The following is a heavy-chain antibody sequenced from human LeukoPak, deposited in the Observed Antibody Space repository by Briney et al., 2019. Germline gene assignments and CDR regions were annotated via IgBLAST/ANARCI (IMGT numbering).Heavy chain of an antibody. CDR2: IYYSGST. D-gene: IGHD1-26*01. J-gene: IGHJ3*02. V-gene: IGHV4-59*01. CDR1: GGSLSSYY. CDR3: ARVMDQSGSGGVDAFDI. Sequence: SETLSLTCTVSGGSLSSYYWSWLRQPPGKGLEWIGYIYYSGSTNYNPPLKSRVTISVDTSKNQCSLTLSSVTGADTAVYYCARVMDQSGSGGVDAFDIGGQGTMVTVSS.